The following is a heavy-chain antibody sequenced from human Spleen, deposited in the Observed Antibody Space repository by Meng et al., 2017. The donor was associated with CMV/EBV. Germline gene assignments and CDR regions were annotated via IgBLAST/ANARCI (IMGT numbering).Heavy chain of an antibody. Sequence: GGCLRLSCAASGFTFSSYWMSWVRQAPGKGLEWVANIKEDGSEKYYVDSVKGRFTISRDNAKNSLYVQMNSLRGEDTAVYYCARAYRAIDYWGQGTLVTVSS. J-gene: IGHJ4*02. D-gene: IGHD1-26*01. CDR1: GFTFSSYW. CDR3: ARAYRAIDY. CDR2: IKEDGSEK. V-gene: IGHV3-7*01.